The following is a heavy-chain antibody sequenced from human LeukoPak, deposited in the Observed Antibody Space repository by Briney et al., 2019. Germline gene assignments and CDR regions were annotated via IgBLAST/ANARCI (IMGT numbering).Heavy chain of an antibody. Sequence: GESLKISCKGSGYIFTSHWIGWVRQLPGKGLEWMGIIDPGDSDTRYSPSFQGLVTISADKSISTAYLQWSSLKASDTAMYYCARSSASYHFGMDVWGKGTTVTVSS. CDR3: ARSSASYHFGMDV. J-gene: IGHJ6*04. CDR2: IDPGDSDT. V-gene: IGHV5-51*01. D-gene: IGHD3-10*01. CDR1: GYIFTSHW.